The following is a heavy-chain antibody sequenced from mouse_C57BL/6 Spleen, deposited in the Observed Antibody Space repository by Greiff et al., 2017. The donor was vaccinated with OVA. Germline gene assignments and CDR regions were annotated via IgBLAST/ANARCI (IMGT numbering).Heavy chain of an antibody. V-gene: IGHV5-17*01. J-gene: IGHJ2*01. CDR2: ISSGRSTI. Sequence: VMLVESGGGLVKPGGSLKLSCAASGFTFSDYGMHWVRQAPEKGLEWVAYISSGRSTIYYAATVKGRFTSSRDNAKNTLFLQMTSLRSEDTAMYYCARHYCDYWGKGTTLTVSS. CDR1: GFTFSDYG. CDR3: ARHYCDY.